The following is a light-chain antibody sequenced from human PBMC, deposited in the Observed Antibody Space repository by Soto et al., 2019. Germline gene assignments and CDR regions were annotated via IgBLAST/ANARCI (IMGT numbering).Light chain of an antibody. CDR1: QSINNW. Sequence: DIQMTRSPSTLSASVGDRVTITCRASQSINNWLAWYQETPGKAPKLLIYKASTLESGVPSRFSGSGSGTEFTLTISSLQPDDFATYYCQQYNSYSWTFGQGTKVEIK. J-gene: IGKJ1*01. CDR2: KAS. V-gene: IGKV1-5*03. CDR3: QQYNSYSWT.